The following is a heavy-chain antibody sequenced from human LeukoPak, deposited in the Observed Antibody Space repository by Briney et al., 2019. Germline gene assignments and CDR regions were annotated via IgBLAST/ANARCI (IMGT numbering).Heavy chain of an antibody. V-gene: IGHV4-59*01. CDR2: IYYSGST. Sequence: SETLSLTCTVSGGSISSYYWSWIRQPPGKGLEWIGYIYYSGSTNYNPSLKSRVTISVDTSKNQFSLKLSSVTAADTAVYYCARDMVTFGGVIPTYYFDYWGQGTLVTVSS. D-gene: IGHD3-16*02. J-gene: IGHJ4*02. CDR1: GGSISSYY. CDR3: ARDMVTFGGVIPTYYFDY.